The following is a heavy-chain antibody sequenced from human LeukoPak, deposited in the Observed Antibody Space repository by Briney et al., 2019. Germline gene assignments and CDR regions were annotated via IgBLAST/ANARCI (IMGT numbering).Heavy chain of an antibody. Sequence: GASVKVSCKASGYTFTGYYMHWVRQAPGQGLEWTGWINPNSGGTNYAQKFQGRVTMTRDTSISTAYMELSRLRSDDTAVYYCARDLYGGNSEFYFDYWGQGTLATVSS. CDR2: INPNSGGT. V-gene: IGHV1-2*02. D-gene: IGHD4-23*01. CDR1: GYTFTGYY. J-gene: IGHJ4*02. CDR3: ARDLYGGNSEFYFDY.